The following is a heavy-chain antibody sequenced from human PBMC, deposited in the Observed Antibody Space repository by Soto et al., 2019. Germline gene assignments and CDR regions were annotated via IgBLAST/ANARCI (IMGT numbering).Heavy chain of an antibody. D-gene: IGHD2-8*01. CDR3: AKNGLDNSPSAIDS. CDR2: ITGSGSDT. Sequence: EVQLLESGGGLAQPGGSLRLSCAASGFTFRNNVLSWVRQAPGKGLDWVSGITGSGSDTYYADSVKGRFTISRANSKNMVLLQMNSLRAEDTALYYCAKNGLDNSPSAIDSWGPGTLVTVSS. V-gene: IGHV3-23*01. J-gene: IGHJ4*02. CDR1: GFTFRNNV.